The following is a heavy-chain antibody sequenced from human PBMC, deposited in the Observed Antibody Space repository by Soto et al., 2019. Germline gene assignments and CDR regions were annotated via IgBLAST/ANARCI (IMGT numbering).Heavy chain of an antibody. V-gene: IGHV1-18*01. J-gene: IGHJ3*02. CDR2: ISAYNGNT. D-gene: IGHD5-18*01. CDR3: ARYTGKIQLWLHDAFDI. CDR1: GYTFTSYG. Sequence: ASVKVSCKASGYTFTSYGISWVRQAPGQGLEWMGWISAYNGNTNYAQKLQGRVTMTTDTSTSTAYMELRSLRSDDTAAYYCARYTGKIQLWLHDAFDIWGQGTMVTVSS.